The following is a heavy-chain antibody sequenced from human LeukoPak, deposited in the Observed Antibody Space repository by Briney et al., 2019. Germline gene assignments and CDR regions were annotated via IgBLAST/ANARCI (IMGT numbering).Heavy chain of an antibody. D-gene: IGHD3-10*01. V-gene: IGHV3-21*01. CDR3: ARDMVRGVITDY. CDR1: GFTFSSYS. CDR2: ISSSSSYI. Sequence: GGSLRLSCAASGFTFSSYSMNWVRQAPGKGLEWVSYISSSSSYIYYADSVKGRFTISRDNAKNSLYLQMNSLRAEDTAVYYCARDMVRGVITDYWAREPWSPSPQ. J-gene: IGHJ4*02.